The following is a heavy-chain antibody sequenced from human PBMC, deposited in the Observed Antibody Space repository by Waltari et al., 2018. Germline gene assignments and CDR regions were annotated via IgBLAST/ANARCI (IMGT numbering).Heavy chain of an antibody. CDR3: ARDSDRVRGLDY. V-gene: IGHV1-3*01. Sequence: QVQLVQSGAEVKKPGASVKVSCKASGYTFTSYAMHWVRQAPGQRLEWMGWINAGNGNTKYSQKFQGRVTITRDTSASTAYMELSSLRSEDTAVYYCARDSDRVRGLDYWGQGTLVTVSS. J-gene: IGHJ4*02. D-gene: IGHD3-10*01. CDR1: GYTFTSYA. CDR2: INAGNGNT.